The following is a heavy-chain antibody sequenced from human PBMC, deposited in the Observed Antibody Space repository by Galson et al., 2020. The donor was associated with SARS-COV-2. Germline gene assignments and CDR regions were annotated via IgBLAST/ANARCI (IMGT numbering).Heavy chain of an antibody. CDR2: TYHGDSDT. CDR3: ARQRGRHPLTAYKPLGYFDL. Sequence: HGESLKIPCKGSGYRFPSYWIGWVRQMTGKGLEWMGITYHGDSDTRYNPSFQGQLTIPADRSTSTAYLQWSSLKASDTAMYYCARQRGRHPLTAYKPLGYFDLWGRGTLVTVSS. CDR1: GYRFPSYW. D-gene: IGHD3-9*01. V-gene: IGHV5-51*01. J-gene: IGHJ2*01.